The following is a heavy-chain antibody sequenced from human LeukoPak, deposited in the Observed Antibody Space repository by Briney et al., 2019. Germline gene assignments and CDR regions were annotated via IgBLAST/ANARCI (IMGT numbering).Heavy chain of an antibody. J-gene: IGHJ6*02. V-gene: IGHV1-8*01. CDR2: MNPSSGNT. CDR3: ARASGTNFYYYYAMDV. D-gene: IGHD5-12*01. Sequence: ASVKVSCKASGYSFNNYDISWVRQAPGQGLEWMGWMNPSSGNTGSAQKFQGRVTMTRETSINTAYMDLTSLRSEDTAVYYCARASGTNFYYYYAMDVWGQGTTVTVSS. CDR1: GYSFNNYD.